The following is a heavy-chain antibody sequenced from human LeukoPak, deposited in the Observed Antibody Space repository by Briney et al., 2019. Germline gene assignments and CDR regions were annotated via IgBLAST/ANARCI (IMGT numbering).Heavy chain of an antibody. J-gene: IGHJ4*02. V-gene: IGHV3-23*01. Sequence: GGSLRLSCAASGFTFSSYAMTWVRQAPGKGLEWVSTISGSGGDTFYAASVKGRFTISRDNSKNTLYLQMNSLRAEDTALYYCAKGSSRXXXDCDFWGXGSLVTV. CDR3: AKGSSRXXXDCDF. CDR2: ISGSGGDT. CDR1: GFTFSSYA.